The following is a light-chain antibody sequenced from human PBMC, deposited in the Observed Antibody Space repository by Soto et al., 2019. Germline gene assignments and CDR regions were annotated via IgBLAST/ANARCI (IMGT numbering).Light chain of an antibody. CDR2: GAS. CDR1: QSVSSN. CDR3: QQYNNWPPGT. J-gene: IGKJ1*01. Sequence: EIVMMQSPATLSVSPWERATRCCRASQSVSSNLAWYQQKPGQAPRLLIYGASTRATGIPARFSGSGSGTEFTLTISSLQSEDFAVYYCQQYNNWPPGTFGQGTKVDIK. V-gene: IGKV3-15*01.